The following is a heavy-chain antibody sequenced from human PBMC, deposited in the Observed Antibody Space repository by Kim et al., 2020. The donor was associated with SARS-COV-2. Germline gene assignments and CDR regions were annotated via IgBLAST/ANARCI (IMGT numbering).Heavy chain of an antibody. V-gene: IGHV4-34*01. CDR3: ARGSGGGALAAAGLGIDY. CDR1: GGSFSGYY. D-gene: IGHD6-13*01. J-gene: IGHJ4*02. Sequence: SETLSLTCAVYGGSFSGYYWSWIRQPPGKGLEWIGEINHSGSTNYNPSLKSRVTISVDTSKNQFSLKLSSVTAADTAVYYCARGSGGGALAAAGLGIDYWGQGTLVTVSS. CDR2: INHSGST.